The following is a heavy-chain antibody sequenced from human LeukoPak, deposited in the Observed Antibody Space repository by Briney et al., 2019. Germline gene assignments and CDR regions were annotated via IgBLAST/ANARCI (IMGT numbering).Heavy chain of an antibody. J-gene: IGHJ4*02. Sequence: GGSLRLSCAASGFTFSSYAVSWVRQAPGKGLEWVSAISGSGGSTYYADSVKGRFTISRDNSKNTLYLQMNSLRAEDTAVYYCAKDRGEYSSSSEIDYWGQGTLVTVSS. CDR3: AKDRGEYSSSSEIDY. CDR2: ISGSGGST. CDR1: GFTFSSYA. V-gene: IGHV3-23*01. D-gene: IGHD6-6*01.